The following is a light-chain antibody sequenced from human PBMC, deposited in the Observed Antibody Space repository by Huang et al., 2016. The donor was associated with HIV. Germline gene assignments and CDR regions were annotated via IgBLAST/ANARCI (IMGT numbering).Light chain of an antibody. Sequence: EIVMTQSPATLSVSPGERATLSCRASQSVSSNLAWYQQKPGQAPRVLSYGASTRATGFPARFSGSGSGTEFTLTISSLQSEDFAVYYCQQYNNWPRTFGQGTKVEIK. J-gene: IGKJ1*01. CDR3: QQYNNWPRT. CDR1: QSVSSN. CDR2: GAS. V-gene: IGKV3-15*01.